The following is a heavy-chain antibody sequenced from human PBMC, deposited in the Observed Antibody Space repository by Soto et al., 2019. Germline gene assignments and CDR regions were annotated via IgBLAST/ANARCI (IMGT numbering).Heavy chain of an antibody. CDR3: ALYGSRTYSLAY. D-gene: IGHD3-10*01. V-gene: IGHV1-18*01. CDR2: ISAYNGNT. J-gene: IGHJ4*02. Sequence: ASVKVSCKASGYTFTSYGISWVRQAPGQGLEWMGWISAYNGNTNYAQNLQGRVTMTTDTSTSTAYMELRSLRSDDTAIYYCALYGSRTYSLAYWGQGTLVTVSS. CDR1: GYTFTSYG.